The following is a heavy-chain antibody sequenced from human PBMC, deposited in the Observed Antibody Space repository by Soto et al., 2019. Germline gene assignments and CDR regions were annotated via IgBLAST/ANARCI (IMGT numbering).Heavy chain of an antibody. J-gene: IGHJ4*02. CDR3: THSASGSSLDY. Sequence: SGPTLVNPTQTLTLTCTFSGFSLSTSGMCVSWIRQPPGKALEWLALIYWGDDKHYSPSLKNRLTITKGTSKNQVVLTMTNMDPVDTATYYCTHSASGSSLDYWGQGTLVTVSS. V-gene: IGHV2-5*08. CDR2: IYWGDDK. CDR1: GFSLSTSGMC. D-gene: IGHD1-26*01.